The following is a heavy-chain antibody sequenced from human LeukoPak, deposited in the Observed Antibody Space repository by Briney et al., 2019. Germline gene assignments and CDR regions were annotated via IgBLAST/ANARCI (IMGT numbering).Heavy chain of an antibody. J-gene: IGHJ4*02. CDR2: ISGSGSST. CDR3: AKSGVIVVVPAAMGMFDY. CDR1: GFTFSSYA. Sequence: GGSLRLSCAASGFTFSSYAMSWVRQAPGKGLEWVSAISGSGSSTYYADSVKGRFTISRDNSKNTLYLQMNSLRAEDTAVYYCAKSGVIVVVPAAMGMFDYWGQGTLVTVSS. V-gene: IGHV3-23*01. D-gene: IGHD2-2*01.